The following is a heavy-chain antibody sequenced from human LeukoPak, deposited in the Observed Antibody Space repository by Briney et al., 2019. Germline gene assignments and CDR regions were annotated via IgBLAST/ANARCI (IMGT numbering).Heavy chain of an antibody. CDR1: GGSISSYY. Sequence: LETLSLTCSVSGGSISSYYWNWIRQPPGKGLEWIGYISYSGSTNYNPSLKSRVTISVDTSKNQFSLKLGSVTAADTAVYYCARWNYYDSSGYSYWGQGTLVTVSS. J-gene: IGHJ4*02. D-gene: IGHD3-22*01. V-gene: IGHV4-59*01. CDR2: ISYSGST. CDR3: ARWNYYDSSGYSY.